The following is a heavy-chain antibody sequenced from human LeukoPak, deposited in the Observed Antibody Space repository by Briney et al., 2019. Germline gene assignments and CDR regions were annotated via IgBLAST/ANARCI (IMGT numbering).Heavy chain of an antibody. CDR3: ARDEEEDDGFDP. V-gene: IGHV4-34*01. J-gene: IGHJ5*02. D-gene: IGHD2-15*01. CDR2: INHSGST. Sequence: SETLSLTCAVYGGSFSGYYWSWIRQPPGKGLEWIGEINHSGSTNYNPSLKSRVTISVDTSKNQFSLKLSSVTAADTAVYYCARDEEEDDGFDPWGQGTLVTVSS. CDR1: GGSFSGYY.